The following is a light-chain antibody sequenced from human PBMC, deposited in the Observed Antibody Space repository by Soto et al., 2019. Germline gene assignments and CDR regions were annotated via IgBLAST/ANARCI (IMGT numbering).Light chain of an antibody. Sequence: AIQLTQSPSSLSASVGDSVTITCRASQGISSALAWYQQTPGRAPKLLIYDASNLETGVPSRFSGSGSGTDFTFTISSLQPEDIATYYCQQYDNLPFTFGGGTKVDIK. J-gene: IGKJ4*01. V-gene: IGKV1D-13*01. CDR3: QQYDNLPFT. CDR1: QGISSA. CDR2: DAS.